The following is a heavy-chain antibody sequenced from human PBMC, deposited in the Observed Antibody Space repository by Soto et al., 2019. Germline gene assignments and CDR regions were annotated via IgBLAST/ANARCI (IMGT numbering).Heavy chain of an antibody. CDR2: INHSGST. CDR3: ARGGPTYYYYGMDV. V-gene: IGHV4-34*01. J-gene: IGHJ6*02. D-gene: IGHD1-26*01. Sequence: SLTCAVYGGSFSGYYWSWIRQPPGKGLEWIGEINHSGSTNYNPSLKSRVTISVDTSKNQFSLKLSSVTAADTAVYYCARGGPTYYYYGMDVWGQGTTVTVSS. CDR1: GGSFSGYY.